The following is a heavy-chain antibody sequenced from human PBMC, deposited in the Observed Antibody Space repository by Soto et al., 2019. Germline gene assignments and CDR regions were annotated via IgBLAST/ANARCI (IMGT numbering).Heavy chain of an antibody. J-gene: IGHJ6*02. V-gene: IGHV3-53*01. Sequence: PGGSLRLSCAASGFSVSTGYMSWVRQAPGKGLEWVSVIYGGGDTYHAAAVKGRFIISRDNSYNTLYLQMNSLRAEDTAMYYCARAPSGGYGLDVWGQGTTVTVSS. CDR2: IYGGGDT. D-gene: IGHD3-16*01. CDR1: GFSVSTGY. CDR3: ARAPSGGYGLDV.